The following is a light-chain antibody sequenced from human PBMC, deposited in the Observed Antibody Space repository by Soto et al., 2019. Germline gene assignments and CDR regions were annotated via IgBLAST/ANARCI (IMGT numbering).Light chain of an antibody. V-gene: IGKV1-5*03. CDR2: EAS. Sequence: DIQMTQSPSTLSASIGDRVTITCRASQTVYTWLAWYQQKTGTAPKLLIYEASTLHSGVPSRFTGSGSGTEFTLVISRLQPDDFATYYCQQYSSYSPYTFGQGTKVEI. CDR1: QTVYTW. CDR3: QQYSSYSPYT. J-gene: IGKJ2*01.